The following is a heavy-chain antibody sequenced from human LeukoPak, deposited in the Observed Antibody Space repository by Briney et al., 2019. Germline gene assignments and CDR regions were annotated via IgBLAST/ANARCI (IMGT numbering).Heavy chain of an antibody. CDR1: GVSISSSYSY. CDR3: AREGSGLVRDY. J-gene: IGHJ4*02. D-gene: IGHD6-19*01. Sequence: PSETLSLTCTVSGVSISSSYSYWGWIRQPPGMGLEWIGSIYYSGSTYYNPSLKSRVTISVDTSKNQFSLKLSSVTAADTAVYYCAREGSGLVRDYWGQGTLVTVSS. CDR2: IYYSGST. V-gene: IGHV4-39*07.